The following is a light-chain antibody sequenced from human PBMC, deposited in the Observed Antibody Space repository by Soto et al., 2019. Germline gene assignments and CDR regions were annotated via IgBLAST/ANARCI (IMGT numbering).Light chain of an antibody. Sequence: EIVMTQSPASLSVSPGERATLSCRASQSVGSNLAWYQQKPGQAPRLLIYGASTRATGFPARFSGSGSGTEFTLTISSLQSEDFAVYYCQQYKNWPLTFGGGTKVEIK. CDR3: QQYKNWPLT. CDR1: QSVGSN. J-gene: IGKJ4*01. V-gene: IGKV3-15*01. CDR2: GAS.